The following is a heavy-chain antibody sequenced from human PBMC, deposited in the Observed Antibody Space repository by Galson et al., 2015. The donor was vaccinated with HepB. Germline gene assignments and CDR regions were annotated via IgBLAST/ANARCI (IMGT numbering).Heavy chain of an antibody. CDR3: ARGGDTQTYYYDRSGYYDY. D-gene: IGHD3-22*01. CDR1: GFTVSSNY. CDR2: IYSGGST. J-gene: IGHJ4*02. Sequence: SLRLSCAASGFTVSSNYMSWVRQPRGKGLEWVSVIYSGGSTYYADSVKGRFTISRDNSKNTLYLQMNSLRAEDTAVYYCARGGDTQTYYYDRSGYYDYWGQGTLVTVSS. V-gene: IGHV3-53*01.